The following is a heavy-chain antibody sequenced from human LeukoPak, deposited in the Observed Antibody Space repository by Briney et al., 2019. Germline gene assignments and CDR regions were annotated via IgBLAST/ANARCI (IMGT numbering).Heavy chain of an antibody. CDR1: GFTFSSYW. Sequence: GGSLRLSCAASGFTFSSYWMSWVRQAPGKGLEWVANIKQDGSEKYYVDSVKGRFTISRDNAKNSLYLQMNSLRAEDTAVYYCAKRRGLELLYYYYMDVWGRGTTVTVSS. CDR3: AKRRGLELLYYYYMDV. V-gene: IGHV3-7*03. D-gene: IGHD1-7*01. J-gene: IGHJ6*03. CDR2: IKQDGSEK.